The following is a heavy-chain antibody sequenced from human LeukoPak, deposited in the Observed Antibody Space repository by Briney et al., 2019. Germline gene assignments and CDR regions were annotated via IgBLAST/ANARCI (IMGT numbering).Heavy chain of an antibody. D-gene: IGHD6-6*01. Sequence: GGSLRLSCAASGFTFSSYAMSWVRQAPGKGLEWVSAISGSGGSTYYADSVKGRFTISRDNSKNTLYLQMNSLRAEDTAVYYCAKQEYSSSPSPKEYFQHWGQGTLVTVSS. J-gene: IGHJ1*01. CDR3: AKQEYSSSPSPKEYFQH. CDR1: GFTFSSYA. CDR2: ISGSGGST. V-gene: IGHV3-23*01.